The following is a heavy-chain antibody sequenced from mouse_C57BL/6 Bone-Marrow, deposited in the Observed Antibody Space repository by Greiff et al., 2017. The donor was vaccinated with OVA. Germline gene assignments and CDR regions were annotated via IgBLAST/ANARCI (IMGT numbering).Heavy chain of an antibody. Sequence: QVQLQQPGTELVKPGASVKLSCKASGYTFTSYWMHWVKQRPGQGLEWIGNINPSNGGTNYNEKFKSKATLTVDKSSSTAYMQLSSLTSEDSAVYFCARSVIYYYGSSTYAMDYWGQGTSVTVSS. J-gene: IGHJ4*01. V-gene: IGHV1-53*01. CDR1: GYTFTSYW. D-gene: IGHD1-1*01. CDR3: ARSVIYYYGSSTYAMDY. CDR2: INPSNGGT.